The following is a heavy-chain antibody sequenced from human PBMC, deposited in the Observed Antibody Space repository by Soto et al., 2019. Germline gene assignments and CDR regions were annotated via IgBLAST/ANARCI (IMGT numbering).Heavy chain of an antibody. V-gene: IGHV1-69*13. Sequence: SVKVSCKASGGTFSSYAISWLRQAPGQGLEWMGGIIPIFGTANYAQKFQGRVTITADESTSTAYMELSSLRSEDTAVYYCARDLFTTIFGAPRAYYYYGMDVWGQGTTVTVSS. D-gene: IGHD3-3*01. CDR1: GGTFSSYA. CDR3: ARDLFTTIFGAPRAYYYYGMDV. J-gene: IGHJ6*02. CDR2: IIPIFGTA.